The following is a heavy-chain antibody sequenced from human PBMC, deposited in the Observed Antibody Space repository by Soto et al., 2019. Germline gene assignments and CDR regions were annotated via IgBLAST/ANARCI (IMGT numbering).Heavy chain of an antibody. J-gene: IGHJ4*02. V-gene: IGHV4-30-2*01. Sequence: PSETLSLTCAVSGGSIDSGAYSLSWIRQPPGKGLEWIGYVTHTGTAYSIPSLNGRLTLSVDSSQTQFSLKLTSVTAADSAVYYCARIHWTQSSLDYWGRGIRVTVS. CDR3: ARIHWTQSSLDY. CDR1: GGSIDSGAYS. CDR2: VTHTGTA. D-gene: IGHD6-19*01.